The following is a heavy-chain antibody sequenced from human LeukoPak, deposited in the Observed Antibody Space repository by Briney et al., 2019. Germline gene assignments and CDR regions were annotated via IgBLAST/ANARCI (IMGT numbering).Heavy chain of an antibody. CDR2: INHSGST. D-gene: IGHD2-8*01. CDR1: GGSFSGYY. CDR3: ARVFGYCTNGVCYIRRRYFDY. V-gene: IGHV4-34*01. Sequence: SETLSLTCAVYGGSFSGYYWSWSRPPPGKGLEWIGEINHSGSTNYNPSLKSRVTISVDTSKNQFSLKLSSVTAADTAVYYCARVFGYCTNGVCYIRRRYFDYWGQGTLVTVSS. J-gene: IGHJ4*02.